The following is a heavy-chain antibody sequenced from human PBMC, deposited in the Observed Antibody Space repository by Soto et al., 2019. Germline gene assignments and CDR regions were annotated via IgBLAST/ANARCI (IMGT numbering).Heavy chain of an antibody. D-gene: IGHD6-6*01. Sequence: SQTLSLTCAISGDSVSSNSAALNWIRQSPSRGLEWLGRTYYRSKWYNDYAVSVKSRITINPDTSKNQFSLQLNSVTPEDTAVYYCARALLGKQLVQFDHWGQGTLVTVSS. CDR3: ARALLGKQLVQFDH. CDR2: TYYRSKWYN. CDR1: GDSVSSNSAA. J-gene: IGHJ5*02. V-gene: IGHV6-1*01.